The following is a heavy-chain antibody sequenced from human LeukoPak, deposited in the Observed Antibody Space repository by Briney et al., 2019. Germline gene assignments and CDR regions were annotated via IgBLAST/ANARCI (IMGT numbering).Heavy chain of an antibody. Sequence: PSETLSLTCTVSGGSISSYYWSWIRQPPGKGLEWIGYIYYSGSTNYNPSLKSRVTISVDTSKNQFSLKLSSVTAADTAVYYCARVAGYRASDYWGQGTLVTVSS. V-gene: IGHV4-59*01. J-gene: IGHJ4*02. CDR3: ARVAGYRASDY. D-gene: IGHD5-24*01. CDR2: IYYSGST. CDR1: GGSISSYY.